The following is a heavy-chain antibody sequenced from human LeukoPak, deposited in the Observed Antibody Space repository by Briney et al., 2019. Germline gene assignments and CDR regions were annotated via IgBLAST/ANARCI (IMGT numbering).Heavy chain of an antibody. V-gene: IGHV4-39*01. Sequence: SETLSLTCTVSGGSISSSSYYWGWIRQPPGEGLEWIGSIYYSGSTYYNPSLKSRVTISVDTSKNQFSLKLSSVTAADTAVYYCASQGSIIRGNWFDPWGQGTLVTVSS. J-gene: IGHJ5*02. D-gene: IGHD3-10*01. CDR1: GGSISSSSYY. CDR2: IYYSGST. CDR3: ASQGSIIRGNWFDP.